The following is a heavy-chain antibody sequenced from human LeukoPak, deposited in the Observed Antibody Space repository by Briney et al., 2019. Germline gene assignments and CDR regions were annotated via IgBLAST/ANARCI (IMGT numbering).Heavy chain of an antibody. D-gene: IGHD2-21*02. V-gene: IGHV3-7*01. CDR2: IKEDGSAQ. J-gene: IGHJ4*02. Sequence: GGSLRLSCVASGFTFSRDWMSWVRQAPGKGLEWVANIKEDGSAQYYADSVKGRFTISRDNTKNSLYLQMNSLRAEDTAVYYCARFRTWGDKAFDYWGQGTLVTVSS. CDR1: GFTFSRDW. CDR3: ARFRTWGDKAFDY.